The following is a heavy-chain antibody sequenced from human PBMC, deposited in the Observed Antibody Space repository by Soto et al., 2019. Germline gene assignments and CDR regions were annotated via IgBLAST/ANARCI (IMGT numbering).Heavy chain of an antibody. V-gene: IGHV3-33*01. CDR1: GFTFSSYG. CDR2: MRYDGRNK. CDR3: ARDYDSRGLPVS. D-gene: IGHD3-22*01. J-gene: IGHJ4*02. Sequence: QVQLVESGGGVVQPGRSLRLSCVASGFTFSSYGMHWVRQAPGKGLEWVAVMRYDGRNKYYADSVKGRFTVSRDNSKNTLYLQMNSLRVEDTALYYCARDYDSRGLPVSWGQGTLVTVSS.